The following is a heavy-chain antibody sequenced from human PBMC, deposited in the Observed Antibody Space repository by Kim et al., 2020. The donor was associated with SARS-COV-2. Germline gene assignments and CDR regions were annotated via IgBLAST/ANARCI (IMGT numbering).Heavy chain of an antibody. J-gene: IGHJ4*02. V-gene: IGHV1-18*01. CDR2: ISAYNGNT. Sequence: ASVKVSCKASGYTFSSYGISWVRQAPGQGLEWMGCISAYNGNTNYAQKLQGGVTMTTDTSTSTAYMELRSLRSDDTAVYYCARDQAPYDILTAYYYGFVPFDYWGQGTLVTVSS. CDR3: ARDQAPYDILTAYYYGFVPFDY. CDR1: GYTFSSYG. D-gene: IGHD3-9*01.